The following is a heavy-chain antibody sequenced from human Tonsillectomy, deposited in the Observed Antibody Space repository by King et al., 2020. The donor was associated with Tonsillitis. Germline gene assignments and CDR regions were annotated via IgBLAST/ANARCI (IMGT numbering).Heavy chain of an antibody. CDR1: GFTFSTYW. V-gene: IGHV3-7*01. CDR2: IKHDGSEK. J-gene: IGHJ4*02. D-gene: IGHD3-22*01. CDR3: ARKNHYDSSLTH. Sequence: VQLVESGGGLVPPGGSLRLSCAASGFTFSTYWMTWVRQAPGKGLEWVVTIKHDGSEKYYVDSVKGRFTISRDNAKNSLYLQMNSLRAEDRAVYYCARKNHYDSSLTHWGQGTLVTVSS.